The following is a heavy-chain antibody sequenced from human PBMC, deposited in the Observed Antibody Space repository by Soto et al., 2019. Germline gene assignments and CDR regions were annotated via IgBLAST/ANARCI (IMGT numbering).Heavy chain of an antibody. J-gene: IGHJ4*03. D-gene: IGHD3-9*01. CDR2: ISAYNGST. V-gene: IGHV1-18*04. Sequence: VQDTLMATGYTLPSYVISWLRQAPGRGVAGVGWISAYNGSTNYAQKLRDGVIMTLDTSSSTAYKEPRSLRSDETAVYYCARLYHYDSLTVYMHNYGLDYWGQGTMVTVSS. CDR3: ARLYHYDSLTVYMHNYGLDY. CDR1: GYTLPSYV.